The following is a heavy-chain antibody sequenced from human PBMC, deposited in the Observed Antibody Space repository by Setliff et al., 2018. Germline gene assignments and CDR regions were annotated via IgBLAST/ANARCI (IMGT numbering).Heavy chain of an antibody. J-gene: IGHJ4*02. CDR2: ISGSGGST. V-gene: IGHV3-23*01. Sequence: GGSLRLSCAASGFTFSSYAMSWVRQAPGKGPEWVSAISGSGGSTYYADSVKGRFTISRDNSKNTLYLQMNSLRAEDTAVYYCAKDGSGVYSSSWYYFDYWGQGTLVTVSS. CDR1: GFTFSSYA. CDR3: AKDGSGVYSSSWYYFDY. D-gene: IGHD6-13*01.